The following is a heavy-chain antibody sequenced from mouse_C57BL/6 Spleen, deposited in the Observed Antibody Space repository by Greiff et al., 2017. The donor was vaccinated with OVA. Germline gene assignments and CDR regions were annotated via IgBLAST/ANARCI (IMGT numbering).Heavy chain of an antibody. CDR3: ASNLDY. CDR2: ISRGGSYT. V-gene: IGHV5-6*01. Sequence: DVQLVESGGDLVKPGGSLKLSCAASGFTFSSYGMSWVRQTPDKRLEWVATISRGGSYTYYPDRVKGRFTISSDNAKNTLYLQMSSLKSEDTSMYYCASNLDYWGQGTTLTVSS. CDR1: GFTFSSYG. J-gene: IGHJ2*01.